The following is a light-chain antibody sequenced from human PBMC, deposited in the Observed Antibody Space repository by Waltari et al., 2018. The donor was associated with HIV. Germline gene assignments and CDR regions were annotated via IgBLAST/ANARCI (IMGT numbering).Light chain of an antibody. CDR1: STDIGGYNY. Sequence: QSALTQPASVSGSPGQSIHISCTGTSTDIGGYNYVSWYQQHPGTVPKLMIDGVNNRPSGVPTRFSGSKSGNTASLPISGLQAEDEADYYCTSYTSTNTLERVFGGGTKPTVL. CDR2: GVN. CDR3: TSYTSTNTLERV. V-gene: IGLV2-14*03. J-gene: IGLJ3*02.